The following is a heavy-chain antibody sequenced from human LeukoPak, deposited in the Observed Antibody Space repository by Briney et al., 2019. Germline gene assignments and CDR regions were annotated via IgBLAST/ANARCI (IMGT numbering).Heavy chain of an antibody. CDR2: IYYSGST. J-gene: IGHJ4*02. Sequence: PSETLSLTCTVSGGSISSSSYYWGWIRQPPGKGLEWIGSIYYSGSTYYNPSLKSRVTISVDTSKNQFSLKLSSVTAADTAVYYCAREALPYYYDSSGGFDYWGQGTLVTVSS. V-gene: IGHV4-39*07. CDR1: GGSISSSSYY. CDR3: AREALPYYYDSSGGFDY. D-gene: IGHD3-22*01.